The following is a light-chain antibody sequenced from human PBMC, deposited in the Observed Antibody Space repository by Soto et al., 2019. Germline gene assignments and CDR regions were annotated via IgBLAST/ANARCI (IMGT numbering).Light chain of an antibody. V-gene: IGKV1-5*01. Sequence: IQMTQSPSTLSESVGDIVTITCQASETINTWLAWYQQKPGKDPKLLIYDAYSLQSGVPSRFSGSGSGTEFTLTISSLQPDDSSTYYCQPYNSYWTFGPVNKVEIQ. J-gene: IGKJ1*01. CDR3: QPYNSYWT. CDR2: DAY. CDR1: ETINTW.